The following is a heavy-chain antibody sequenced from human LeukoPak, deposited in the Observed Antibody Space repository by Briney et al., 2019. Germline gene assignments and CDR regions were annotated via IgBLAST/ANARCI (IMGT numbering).Heavy chain of an antibody. D-gene: IGHD6-19*01. J-gene: IGHJ4*02. CDR2: ISGSGGST. CDR3: AKDRWGAVAGSFYYFDY. CDR1: GFTFSSYA. V-gene: IGHV3-23*01. Sequence: QPGGSLRLSCAASGFTFSSYAMTWVRQAPGKGLEWVSAISGSGGSTYYADSVKGRFTISRDNSKNTLHLQMNSLRAEDTAVYYCAKDRWGAVAGSFYYFDYWGQGTLVTVSS.